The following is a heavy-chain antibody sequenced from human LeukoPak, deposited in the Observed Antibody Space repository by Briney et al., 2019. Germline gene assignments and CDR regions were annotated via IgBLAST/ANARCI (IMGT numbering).Heavy chain of an antibody. CDR3: AKAGSWYGSYYFDY. CDR1: GFTFDDYA. V-gene: IGHV3-9*01. J-gene: IGHJ4*02. Sequence: GGSLRLSCAASGFTFDDYAMHWVRQAPGKGLEWVSGISWNSGSIGYADSVKGRFTISRDNAKNALYLQMNSLRAEDTALYYCAKAGSWYGSYYFDYWGQGTLVTVSS. D-gene: IGHD6-13*01. CDR2: ISWNSGSI.